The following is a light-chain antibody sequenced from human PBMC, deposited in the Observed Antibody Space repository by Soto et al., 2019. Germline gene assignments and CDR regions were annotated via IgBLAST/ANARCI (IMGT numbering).Light chain of an antibody. J-gene: IGKJ3*01. CDR1: QSVGPY. V-gene: IGKV3-20*01. CDR2: GAS. Sequence: EIVLTQSPGTLSLSPGGRVSLSCRASQSVGPYLAWYQQKPGQAPRLLIYGASIRATGIPDRFSGSGSGTDFALTISRLEPEDFAVYFCQQYANSPFTFGPGTKVDIK. CDR3: QQYANSPFT.